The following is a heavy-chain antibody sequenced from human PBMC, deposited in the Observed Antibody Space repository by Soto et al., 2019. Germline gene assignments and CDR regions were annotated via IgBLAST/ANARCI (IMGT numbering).Heavy chain of an antibody. J-gene: IGHJ6*02. D-gene: IGHD3-22*01. CDR1: GYSFTAYA. CDR3: ARKNSDKEYGLAV. V-gene: IGHV1-3*01. Sequence: ASVKVSCKASGYSFTAYALQWVRQAPGQSLEWMGWINPANGHRKYAENFQGRVTLFRDTSATIVYMELSSLRSEDKAFYDCARKNSDKEYGLAVWGQGTTVTVSS. CDR2: INPANGHR.